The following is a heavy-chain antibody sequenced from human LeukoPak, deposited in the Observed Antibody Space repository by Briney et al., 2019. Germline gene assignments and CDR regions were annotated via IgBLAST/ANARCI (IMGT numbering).Heavy chain of an antibody. Sequence: GGSLRLSCAASGFTFNTYNMNWVRQAPGKGLEWVSGINWNGGSTGYADSVKGRFTISRDNAKNSLYLQMNSLRAEDTALYYCARALKWELWNYFDYWGQGTLVTVSS. J-gene: IGHJ4*02. CDR2: INWNGGST. D-gene: IGHD1-26*01. CDR3: ARALKWELWNYFDY. V-gene: IGHV3-20*04. CDR1: GFTFNTYN.